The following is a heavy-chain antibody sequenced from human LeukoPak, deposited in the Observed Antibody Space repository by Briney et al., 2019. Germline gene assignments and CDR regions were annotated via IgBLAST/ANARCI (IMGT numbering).Heavy chain of an antibody. D-gene: IGHD2-21*01. CDR2: IWPSGST. CDR1: GGSVSRYY. J-gene: IGHJ4*02. Sequence: SETLSLTCTVSGGSVSRYYWSWIRQSPGQGLEWIGYIWPSGSTNYNPSLSGRVAISLDKSRNHFTLMVTAVTAADTAFYYCARKGPEHLPTYFDHWGRGILVTVSS. V-gene: IGHV4-4*08. CDR3: ARKGPEHLPTYFDH.